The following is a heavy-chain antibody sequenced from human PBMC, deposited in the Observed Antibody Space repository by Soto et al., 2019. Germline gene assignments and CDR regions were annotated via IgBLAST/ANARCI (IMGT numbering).Heavy chain of an antibody. CDR3: TIGCSGGTCYVFEY. D-gene: IGHD2-15*01. Sequence: ASVKVSCKTSGYTFTSYAIHWVRQAPGQRLEWMGWINAGTGNTKYSEKFQGRVTITRDASASTVFMELSSLRSEDTAVYYCTIGCSGGTCYVFEYWGQGALVTVSS. J-gene: IGHJ4*02. V-gene: IGHV1-3*01. CDR1: GYTFTSYA. CDR2: INAGTGNT.